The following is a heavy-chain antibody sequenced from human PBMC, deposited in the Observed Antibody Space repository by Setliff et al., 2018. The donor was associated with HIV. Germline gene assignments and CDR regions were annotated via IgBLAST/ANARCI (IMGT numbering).Heavy chain of an antibody. CDR2: IYDSEST. J-gene: IGHJ5*02. CDR1: GGSISSGDYY. Sequence: SETLSLTCTVSGGSISSGDYYWSWIRQPPGKGLEWIGNIYDSESTYYNPSLKSRVTISVDTSKNHFSLKLRSVTAADTAVYYCARSGGPTFDPWGQGTLVTVSS. CDR3: ARSGGPTFDP. D-gene: IGHD3-16*01. V-gene: IGHV4-30-4*02.